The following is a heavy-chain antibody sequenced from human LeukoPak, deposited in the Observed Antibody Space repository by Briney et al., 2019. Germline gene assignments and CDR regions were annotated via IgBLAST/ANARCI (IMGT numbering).Heavy chain of an antibody. CDR3: ARGILTGLDYFDY. V-gene: IGHV4-59*01. D-gene: IGHD3-9*01. Sequence: PSETLSLTCTVSGDSISSYYWSWIRQPPGKGLEWIGYIFYSGSTNCNPSLKSRVTISIDTSKNQFSLKLSSVTAADTAVYYCARGILTGLDYFDYWGQGTLVTVSS. CDR2: IFYSGST. CDR1: GDSISSYY. J-gene: IGHJ4*02.